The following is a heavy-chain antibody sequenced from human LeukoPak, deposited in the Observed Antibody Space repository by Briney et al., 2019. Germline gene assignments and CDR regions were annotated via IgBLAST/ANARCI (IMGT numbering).Heavy chain of an antibody. Sequence: PGGSLRLSCAASGFTVSSNYMSWVRQAPGKGLEWVSVIYSGGSTYYADSVKGRFTISRDNSKNTLYLQMNSLRAEDTAVYYCAKDRATKPNYFDYWGQGTLVTVSS. V-gene: IGHV3-66*01. CDR2: IYSGGST. J-gene: IGHJ4*02. CDR1: GFTVSSNY. CDR3: AKDRATKPNYFDY.